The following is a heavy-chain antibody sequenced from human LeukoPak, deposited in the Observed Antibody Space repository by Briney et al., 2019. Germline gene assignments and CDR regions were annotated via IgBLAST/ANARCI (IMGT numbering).Heavy chain of an antibody. CDR2: ILSNGGRT. J-gene: IGHJ4*02. Sequence: PGGSLRLSCSASGFTFSSYAMHWVRQAPGEGLEYVSAILSNGGRTYYADSVKGRFTLSRDTSKNTLYLQMNSLKAEDTGVYYCTTDSYDYVWGSYRYSGEYYFDYWGQGTQVTVSS. V-gene: IGHV3-64*04. D-gene: IGHD3-16*02. CDR3: TTDSYDYVWGSYRYSGEYYFDY. CDR1: GFTFSSYA.